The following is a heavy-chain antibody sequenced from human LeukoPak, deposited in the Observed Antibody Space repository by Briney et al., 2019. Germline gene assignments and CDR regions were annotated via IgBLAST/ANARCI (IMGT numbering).Heavy chain of an antibody. D-gene: IGHD3-22*01. V-gene: IGHV3-23*01. J-gene: IGHJ4*02. CDR3: AKGSPTSSGYSRVEY. CDR1: GFTFSTYA. CDR2: LSGSGVTI. Sequence: GGSLRLSCGASGFTFSTYAMTWVRQAPGKGLEWVASLSGSGVTIFYADSVKGRLTISRDNSKNTVYLQMNSLRDEDTAVYYCAKGSPTSSGYSRVEYWGQGTLVTVSS.